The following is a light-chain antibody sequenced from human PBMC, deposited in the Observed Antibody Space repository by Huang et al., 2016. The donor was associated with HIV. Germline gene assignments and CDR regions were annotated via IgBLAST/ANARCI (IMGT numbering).Light chain of an antibody. Sequence: ETVMTQSPVTLSVSPWDRASLSCRSSQIVSSHLAWYQQKPGQAPRLLIYAASTRATGVPARFSGSGAGTEFTLTISTLQSEDSAVYYCQQYNDFRSTFGPGTRVEIK. CDR1: QIVSSH. J-gene: IGKJ3*01. CDR3: QQYNDFRST. CDR2: AAS. V-gene: IGKV3-15*01.